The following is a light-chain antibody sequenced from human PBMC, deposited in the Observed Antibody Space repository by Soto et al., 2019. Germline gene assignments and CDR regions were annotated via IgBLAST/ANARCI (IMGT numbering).Light chain of an antibody. Sequence: DIVMTQSPLSLPVTPGEPASISCSSSQSLLQSNGYNYLDWYLQKPGQSPQLLIFFGSYRASGVPDRFSGSGSGKEFTLKIRSVEAEDVGIYYCMQSQQTPPTFGQGTRVEIK. J-gene: IGKJ1*01. CDR1: QSLLQSNGYNY. CDR3: MQSQQTPPT. CDR2: FGS. V-gene: IGKV2-28*01.